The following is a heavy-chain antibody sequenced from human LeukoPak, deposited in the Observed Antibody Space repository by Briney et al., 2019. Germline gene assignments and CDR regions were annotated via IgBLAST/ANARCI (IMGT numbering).Heavy chain of an antibody. D-gene: IGHD2-2*01. CDR3: ARGYCSSISCKPWSGWFDP. V-gene: IGHV1-2*02. CDR1: GYTFTGYY. CDR2: INPNSGGT. Sequence: ASVKVSCKASGYTFTGYYMHWVRQAPGQGLEWMGWINPNSGGTNYAQKFQGRVTMTRDTSISTAYMELSRLRSDDTAVYYCARGYCSSISCKPWSGWFDPWGQGTLVTVSS. J-gene: IGHJ5*02.